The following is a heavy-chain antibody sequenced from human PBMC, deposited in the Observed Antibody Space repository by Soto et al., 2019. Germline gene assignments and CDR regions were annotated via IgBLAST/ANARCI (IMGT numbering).Heavy chain of an antibody. D-gene: IGHD3-10*01. V-gene: IGHV3-11*01. CDR1: GFTFGDYY. Sequence: GGSLRLSCETSGFTFGDYYMSWIRQAPGRGLEWVSLISSTGTTIYYADSVKGRFTISRDNVRSTLFLMMNNLRSEDTAVYYCARDLRFVALHYYFDFWGQGTLVTVSS. J-gene: IGHJ4*02. CDR3: ARDLRFVALHYYFDF. CDR2: ISSTGTTI.